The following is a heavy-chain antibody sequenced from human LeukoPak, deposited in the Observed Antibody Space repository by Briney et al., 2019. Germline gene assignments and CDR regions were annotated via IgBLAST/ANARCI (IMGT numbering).Heavy chain of an antibody. J-gene: IGHJ4*02. Sequence: SETLSLPRTSSGGSISRGCYYWSWLRPPAGKGLEWSGRIYTSGNTHYNLSLESRVTISGDTSKNQCSLKLRSVTAAGTAVYYCVREEWALLEGGFDNCGEGALGSASS. V-gene: IGHV4-61*02. CDR2: IYTSGNT. D-gene: IGHD1-26*01. CDR1: GGSISRGCYY. CDR3: VREEWALLEGGFDN.